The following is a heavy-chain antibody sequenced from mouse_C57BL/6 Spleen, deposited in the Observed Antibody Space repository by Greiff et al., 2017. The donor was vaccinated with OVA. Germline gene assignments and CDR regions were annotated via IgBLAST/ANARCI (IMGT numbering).Heavy chain of an antibody. V-gene: IGHV1-82*01. D-gene: IGHD1-1*01. CDR3: ARDYGSSYRYFDV. CDR1: GYAFSSSW. Sequence: VQLQQSGPELVKPGASVKISCKASGYAFSSSWMNWVKQRPGKGLEWIGRIYPGDGDTNYNGKFKGKATLTADKSSSTAYMQLSSLTSEDSAVDFCARDYGSSYRYFDVWGTGTTVTVSA. CDR2: IYPGDGDT. J-gene: IGHJ1*03.